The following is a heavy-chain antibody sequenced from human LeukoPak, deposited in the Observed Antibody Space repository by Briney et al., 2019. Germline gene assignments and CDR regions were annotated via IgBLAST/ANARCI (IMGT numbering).Heavy chain of an antibody. J-gene: IGHJ4*02. CDR3: VREGDYYDSSGYYYDY. CDR1: GYTFTGYY. D-gene: IGHD3-22*01. CDR2: INPSGGST. V-gene: IGHV1-46*01. Sequence: ASVKVSCKASGYTFTGYYMHWVRQAPGQGLEWMGIINPSGGSTSYAQKFQGRVTMTRDMSTSTVYMELSSLRSEDTAVYYCVREGDYYDSSGYYYDYWGQGTLVTVSS.